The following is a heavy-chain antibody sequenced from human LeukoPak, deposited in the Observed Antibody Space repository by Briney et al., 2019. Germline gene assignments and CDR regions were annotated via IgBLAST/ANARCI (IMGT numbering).Heavy chain of an antibody. Sequence: PSETLSLTCTVSGGSISSYYWSWIRQPPGKGLEWIGYIYYSGSTNYNPSLKSRVTISVDTSKNQFSLKLSSVTAADTAVYYCARATYYDFWSGYFYYMDVWGKGTTVTVSS. V-gene: IGHV4-59*08. CDR2: IYYSGST. CDR1: GGSISSYY. J-gene: IGHJ6*03. CDR3: ARATYYDFWSGYFYYMDV. D-gene: IGHD3-3*01.